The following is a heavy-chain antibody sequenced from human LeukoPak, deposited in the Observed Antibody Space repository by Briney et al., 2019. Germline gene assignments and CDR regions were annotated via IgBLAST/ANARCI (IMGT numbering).Heavy chain of an antibody. Sequence: GGSLRLSCAASGFTFRSYRTNWVRQAPGKGLEWVASIKQGESERYYVDSVNGRFTISRDNAKNSLYLQMNSLRAEDTAVYYCARGDNSAFDIWGQGTMVTVSS. D-gene: IGHD3-22*01. CDR2: IKQGESER. CDR3: ARGDNSAFDI. J-gene: IGHJ3*02. CDR1: GFTFRSYR. V-gene: IGHV3-7*04.